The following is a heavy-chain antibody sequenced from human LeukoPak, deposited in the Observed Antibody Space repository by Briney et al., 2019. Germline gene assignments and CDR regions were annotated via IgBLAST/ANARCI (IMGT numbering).Heavy chain of an antibody. CDR1: GDSISSSNYY. D-gene: IGHD3-22*01. CDR3: ARLYYYDSSGPPL. J-gene: IGHJ4*02. V-gene: IGHV4-39*02. CDR2: IYYSGRT. Sequence: SETLSLTCTISGDSISSSNYYWGWIRQPPGKGLEWIGNIYYSGRTYYNPSLRSRVTISVDTSKNDFSLKLSSVTAADTAVYYCARLYYYDSSGPPLWGQGTMVAVSS.